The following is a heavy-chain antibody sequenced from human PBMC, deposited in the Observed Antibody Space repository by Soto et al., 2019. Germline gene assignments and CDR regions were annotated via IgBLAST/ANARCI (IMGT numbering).Heavy chain of an antibody. J-gene: IGHJ4*02. Sequence: QVQLQESGPGLVKPSETLSLTCAVSGASISSSLWWSWVRQPPGKGLEWIGEIYHSGSTNYNPSLKSRVTISVDKSKNHFSLRLSSVTAADTAVYYCARYGEYGERGLDYWGQGTLVTVSS. CDR1: GASISSSLW. CDR2: IYHSGST. D-gene: IGHD4-17*01. V-gene: IGHV4-4*02. CDR3: ARYGEYGERGLDY.